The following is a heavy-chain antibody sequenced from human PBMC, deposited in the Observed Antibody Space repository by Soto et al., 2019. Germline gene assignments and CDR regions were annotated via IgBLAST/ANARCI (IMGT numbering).Heavy chain of an antibody. CDR2: ISNNGAHT. Sequence: EAQLVESGGGLVQPGGSLRLSCAASGFTFSNYEMHWVRQAPGKGLEYVSGISNNGAHTDSAKSVKGRFTISRNNFENTLYLQMGSLRAEDMALYYCARRGYGSRWPNVYMDVWGKGTTVTVSS. D-gene: IGHD6-13*01. J-gene: IGHJ6*03. CDR1: GFTFSNYE. CDR3: ARRGYGSRWPNVYMDV. V-gene: IGHV3-64*01.